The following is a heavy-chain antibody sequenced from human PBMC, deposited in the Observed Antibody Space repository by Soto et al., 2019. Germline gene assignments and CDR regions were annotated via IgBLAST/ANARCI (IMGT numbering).Heavy chain of an antibody. V-gene: IGHV2-5*02. Sequence: QITLNDSGPTVVSPTETLTLTCRFSGFSLTTSGVGVGWIRQSPGKAPEWLALIYWDDDKRYSASLKSRLTMTKDTSKNQVVLTVSVLDPTDTATYYCAHRVLRTVFGVFATTAIYFDFWGQGTPVAVSS. CDR3: AHRVLRTVFGVFATTAIYFDF. J-gene: IGHJ4*02. CDR1: GFSLTTSGVG. D-gene: IGHD3-3*01. CDR2: IYWDDDK.